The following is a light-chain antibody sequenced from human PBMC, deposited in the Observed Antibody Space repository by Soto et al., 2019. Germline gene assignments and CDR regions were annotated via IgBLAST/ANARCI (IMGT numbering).Light chain of an antibody. J-gene: IGKJ5*01. CDR1: QSVSSNY. V-gene: IGKV3-20*01. CDR3: QQYGSSPPIT. CDR2: GAS. Sequence: EVVLTQSPGTLSLSPGERAPLSCRASQSVSSNYLAWYQQKPGQAPRLLIYGASTMATGIPDRFSGSGGGTEYTLTISRMEPEDFAAYYCQQYGSSPPITFGQGTRLENK.